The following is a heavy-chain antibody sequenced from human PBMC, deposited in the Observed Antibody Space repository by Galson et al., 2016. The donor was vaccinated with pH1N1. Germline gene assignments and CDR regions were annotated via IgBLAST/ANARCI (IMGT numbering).Heavy chain of an antibody. V-gene: IGHV3-33*03. Sequence: SLRLSCAASGFTFSDFVMHWVRQAPGRGLEWVALIWYEGSNKYYADSVKGRFTISRDNSKNTLYLQASSLRPEDTAIYYCAKEVTSGSPLGYYFSYGLDVWGQGTTVTVSS. CDR1: GFTFSDFV. CDR3: AKEVTSGSPLGYYFSYGLDV. D-gene: IGHD3-10*01. CDR2: IWYEGSNK. J-gene: IGHJ6*02.